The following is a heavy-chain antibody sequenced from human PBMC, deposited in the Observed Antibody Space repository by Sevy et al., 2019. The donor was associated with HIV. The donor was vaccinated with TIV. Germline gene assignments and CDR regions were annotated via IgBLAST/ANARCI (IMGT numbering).Heavy chain of an antibody. CDR3: ARSRDGSISGSPNY. J-gene: IGHJ4*02. CDR2: INPNSGGT. CDR1: GYTFTGYY. D-gene: IGHD1-26*01. V-gene: IGHV1-2*06. Sequence: ASVKVACKASGYTFTGYYMHWVRQAPGQGLEWMGRINPNSGGTNYAQKFQGRVTMTRDTSISTAYMELSRLRSDDTAVYYCARSRDGSISGSPNYWGQGTLVTVSS.